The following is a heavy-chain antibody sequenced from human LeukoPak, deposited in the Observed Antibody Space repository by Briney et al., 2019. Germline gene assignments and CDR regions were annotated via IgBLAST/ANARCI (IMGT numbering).Heavy chain of an antibody. CDR3: ARDPAGSGYAYDY. J-gene: IGHJ4*02. D-gene: IGHD3-3*01. CDR2: IWDNGSNK. CDR1: GFTFSTYA. V-gene: IGHV3-33*01. Sequence: GGSLRLSCAASGFTFSTYAMHWVRQTPGKGLEWVAFIWDNGSNKYYVDSVKGRFTISRDNSKNTVYLEMNSLRADDSAVYYCARDPAGSGYAYDYWGQGTLVTVS.